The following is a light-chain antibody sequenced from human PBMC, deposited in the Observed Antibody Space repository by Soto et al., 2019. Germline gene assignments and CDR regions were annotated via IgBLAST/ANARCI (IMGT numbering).Light chain of an antibody. CDR3: SSYTRRNTLA. CDR1: SSDVGGYNF. V-gene: IGLV2-14*01. Sequence: QSVLTQPASVSGSPGQSITISCTGTSSDVGGYNFVSWYQQYPGKAPKLIIYEVTDRPSGVSNRFSGSKSGSTASLTISGLRAEDEADYYCSSYTRRNTLAFGGGTKLTVL. CDR2: EVT. J-gene: IGLJ2*01.